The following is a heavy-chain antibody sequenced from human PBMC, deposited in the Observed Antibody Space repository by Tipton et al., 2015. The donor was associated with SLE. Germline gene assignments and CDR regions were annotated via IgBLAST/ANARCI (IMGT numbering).Heavy chain of an antibody. Sequence: TLSLTCAVSGGSISSGGYSWSWIRQPPGKGLEWIGYIYHSGSTYYNPSLKSRVTISVDRSKNQFSLKLSSVTAADTAVYYCARVGPPYSGSYRGWFDPWGQGTLVTVSS. CDR3: ARVGPPYSGSYRGWFDP. V-gene: IGHV4-30-2*01. D-gene: IGHD1-26*01. CDR2: IYHSGST. J-gene: IGHJ5*02. CDR1: GGSISSGGYS.